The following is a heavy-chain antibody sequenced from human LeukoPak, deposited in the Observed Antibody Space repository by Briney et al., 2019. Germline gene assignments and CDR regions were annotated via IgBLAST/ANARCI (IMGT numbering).Heavy chain of an antibody. Sequence: GGSLRPSCATSGFTFSTSWMHWVRQAPGKGLVWVSRINTDGNTRDYADSVKGRFTISRDNAKNTLYLQMNSLRAEDTAVYYCVRDMGYYDKVWGQGTLVTVSS. CDR2: INTDGNTR. CDR3: VRDMGYYDKV. CDR1: GFTFSTSW. V-gene: IGHV3-74*01. J-gene: IGHJ4*02. D-gene: IGHD3-22*01.